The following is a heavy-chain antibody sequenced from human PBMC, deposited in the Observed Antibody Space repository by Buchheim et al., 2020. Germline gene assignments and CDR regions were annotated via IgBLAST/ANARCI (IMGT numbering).Heavy chain of an antibody. J-gene: IGHJ5*02. CDR3: ARRTLILPSMGWFDP. Sequence: EVQLVQSGAEVKKAGESLRISCKGSGYSFTTYWIGWVRQMPGKGLEWMGIIYPHDSDTSYSPSFQGQVTISADKSINTAYPQWSSLKASDTAIYYCARRTLILPSMGWFDPWGQGTL. V-gene: IGHV5-51*01. D-gene: IGHD2/OR15-2a*01. CDR2: IYPHDSDT. CDR1: GYSFTTYW.